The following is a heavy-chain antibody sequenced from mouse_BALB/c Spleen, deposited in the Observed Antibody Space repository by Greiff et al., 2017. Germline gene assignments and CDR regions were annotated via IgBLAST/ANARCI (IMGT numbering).Heavy chain of an antibody. J-gene: IGHJ3*01. D-gene: IGHD1-1*01. CDR2: IWAGGST. CDR3: ATPVPYYYGSSYVAY. Sequence: QVQLKQSGPGLVAPSQSLSITCTVSGFSLTSYGVHWVRQPPGKGLEWLGVIWAGGSTNYNSALMSRLSISKDNSKSQVFLKMNSLQTDDTAMYYCATPVPYYYGSSYVAYWGQGTLVTVSA. CDR1: GFSLTSYG. V-gene: IGHV2-9*02.